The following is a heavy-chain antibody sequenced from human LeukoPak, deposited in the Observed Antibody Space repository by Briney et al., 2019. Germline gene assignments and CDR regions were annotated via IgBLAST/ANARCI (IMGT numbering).Heavy chain of an antibody. Sequence: GGSLSLSCAASGCPFSSYAMSWVRQPPGKGREWVSAISGSGGSTYYADSVKGRFTISRDNSKNTLYLQMNSLRAEDTAVYYCAKGLGPHDYWGQGTLVTVSS. J-gene: IGHJ4*02. CDR2: ISGSGGST. CDR3: AKGLGPHDY. CDR1: GCPFSSYA. D-gene: IGHD6-19*01. V-gene: IGHV3-23*01.